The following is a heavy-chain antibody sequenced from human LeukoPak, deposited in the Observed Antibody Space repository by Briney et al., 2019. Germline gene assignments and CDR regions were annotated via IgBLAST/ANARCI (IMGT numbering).Heavy chain of an antibody. V-gene: IGHV3-66*01. CDR3: ARESPKGYYDSSGYYSRGYYFDY. D-gene: IGHD3-22*01. J-gene: IGHJ4*02. CDR1: GFTFSSYE. Sequence: GGSLRLSCAASGFTFSSYEMSWVRQAPGKGLEWVSVIYSGGSTYYADSVKGRFTISRDNSKNTLYLQMNSLRAEDTAVYYCARESPKGYYDSSGYYSRGYYFDYWGQGTLVTVSS. CDR2: IYSGGST.